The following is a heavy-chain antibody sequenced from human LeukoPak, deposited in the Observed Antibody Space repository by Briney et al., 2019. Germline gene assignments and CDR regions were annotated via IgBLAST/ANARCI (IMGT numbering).Heavy chain of an antibody. J-gene: IGHJ6*03. CDR1: GFRFDDYS. CDR3: GRVHCSTNSCYDYYDYYMDV. CDR2: INWDGAST. Sequence: GGSLRLSCAASGFRFDDYSMNWVRHVPGKGLEWVAGINWDGASTGYGGSMKGRFTISRDSGKNSLYLQMNSLRVEDTAVYYCGRVHCSTNSCYDYYDYYMDVSGKGTTVTVSS. V-gene: IGHV3-20*04. D-gene: IGHD2-2*01.